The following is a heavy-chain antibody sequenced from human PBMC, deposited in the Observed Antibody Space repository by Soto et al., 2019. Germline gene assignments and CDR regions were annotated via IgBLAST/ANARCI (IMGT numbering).Heavy chain of an antibody. CDR2: IIPILGIA. CDR3: ARGDSSGWYVSFDY. CDR1: GGTFSSYT. Sequence: QVQLVHSGAEVKKPGSSVKVSCKASGGTFSSYTISWVRQAPGQGLEWMGRIIPILGIANYAQKFQGRVTITADKSTSTAYMELSSLRSEDTAVYYCARGDSSGWYVSFDYWGQGTLVTVSS. D-gene: IGHD6-19*01. J-gene: IGHJ4*02. V-gene: IGHV1-69*02.